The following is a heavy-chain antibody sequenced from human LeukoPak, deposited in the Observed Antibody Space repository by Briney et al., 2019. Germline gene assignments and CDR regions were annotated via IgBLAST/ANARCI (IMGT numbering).Heavy chain of an antibody. J-gene: IGHJ4*02. D-gene: IGHD6-13*01. V-gene: IGHV1-2*02. CDR1: GFFFSAYQ. Sequence: ASVRVSCKTSGFFFSAYQMHWLRQAPGHGLEWMGWIDRNSGGTNIAQKFQGRVTMTRDTSMSTVYMEVTGLTSDDTAIYFCARGDSWYLGLGYWGQGTLVTVSS. CDR3: ARGDSWYLGLGY. CDR2: IDRNSGGT.